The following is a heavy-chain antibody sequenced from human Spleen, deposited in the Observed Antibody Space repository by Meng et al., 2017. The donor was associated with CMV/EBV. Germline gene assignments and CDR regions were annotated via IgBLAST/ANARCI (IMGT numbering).Heavy chain of an antibody. D-gene: IGHD6-19*01. CDR1: GFTFSTSW. V-gene: IGHV3-7*01. CDR3: ATSIAMAGTFDPWGNYYGMDV. Sequence: GESLKISCAASGFTFSTSWMTWVRQAPGKGLEWVANIKQDESEKYYVDSVKGRFTISRDNSKNTLYQQMNSLRAEDTAVYYCATSIAMAGTFDPWGNYYGMDVWGQGTTVTVSS. CDR2: IKQDESEK. J-gene: IGHJ6*02.